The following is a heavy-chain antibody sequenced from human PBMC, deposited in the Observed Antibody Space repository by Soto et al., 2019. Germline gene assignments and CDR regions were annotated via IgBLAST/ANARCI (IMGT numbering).Heavy chain of an antibody. CDR1: AYSIRNYW. J-gene: IGHJ4*02. D-gene: IGHD3-3*01. V-gene: IGHV5-51*01. Sequence: PVESLKISCKASAYSIRNYWIGWVRQNPWKGLEWMGIIHAVDSDIRYSPSFEGQVIISADKSINTAVLQWNSLKASDTAMYYCAGYGLTFFGEAKHRWGKGNMVTVSS. CDR2: IHAVDSDI. CDR3: AGYGLTFFGEAKHR.